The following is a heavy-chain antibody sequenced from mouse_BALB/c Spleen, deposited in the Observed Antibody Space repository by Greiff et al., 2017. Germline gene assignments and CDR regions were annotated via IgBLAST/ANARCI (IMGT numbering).Heavy chain of an antibody. CDR3: ARSRYAAMDY. V-gene: IGHV5-12-1*01. D-gene: IGHD2-14*01. CDR1: GFAFSSYD. J-gene: IGHJ4*01. CDR2: ISSGGGST. Sequence: EVKLMESGGGLVKPGGSLKLSCAASGFAFSSYDMSWVRQTPEKRLEWVAYISSGGGSTYYPDIVKGRFTISRDNAKNTLYLQMSSLKSKDTAMYYCARSRYAAMDYWGQGTSVTVSS.